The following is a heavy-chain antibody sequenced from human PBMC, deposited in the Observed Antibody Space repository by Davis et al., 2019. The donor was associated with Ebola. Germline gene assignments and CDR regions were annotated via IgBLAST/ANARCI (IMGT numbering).Heavy chain of an antibody. CDR2: IGGST. D-gene: IGHD6-19*01. CDR3: ARETALLRIPVTGTPGGWFDP. V-gene: IGHV3-23*01. Sequence: PGGSLRLSCAASGFTFSTYAMNWVRQAPGKGLEWVSGIGGSTYYADSVKGRLTISRDNSKNTLYLQMNSLRAEDTAIYYCARETALLRIPVTGTPGGWFDPWGQGTLVTVSS. CDR1: GFTFSTYA. J-gene: IGHJ5*02.